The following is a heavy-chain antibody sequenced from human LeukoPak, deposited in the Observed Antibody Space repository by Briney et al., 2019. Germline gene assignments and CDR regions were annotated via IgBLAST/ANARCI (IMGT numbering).Heavy chain of an antibody. J-gene: IGHJ4*02. V-gene: IGHV4-34*01. CDR2: INHSGST. Sequence: PSEILSLTCAVYGGSFSGYYWSWLRQPPGKGLEWIGEINHSGSTNYNPSLKSRVTISVDTSKNQFSLKLSSVTAADTAVYYCARGGIGYSSGWYGRPNDYWGQGTLVTVSS. D-gene: IGHD6-19*01. CDR3: ARGGIGYSSGWYGRPNDY. CDR1: GGSFSGYY.